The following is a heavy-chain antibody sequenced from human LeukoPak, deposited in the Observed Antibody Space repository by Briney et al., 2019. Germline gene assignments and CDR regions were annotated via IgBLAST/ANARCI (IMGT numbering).Heavy chain of an antibody. D-gene: IGHD2-15*01. CDR1: GYTFTGYY. CDR3: ATVRGYCSGGSCYSTALDI. Sequence: ASVKVSCKASGYTFTGYYMHWVRQAPGQGLEWMGGIIPIFGTANYAQKFQGRVTITADTSTDTAYMELSSLRSEDTAVYYCATVRGYCSGGSCYSTALDIWGQGTMVTVSS. V-gene: IGHV1-69*06. J-gene: IGHJ3*02. CDR2: IIPIFGTA.